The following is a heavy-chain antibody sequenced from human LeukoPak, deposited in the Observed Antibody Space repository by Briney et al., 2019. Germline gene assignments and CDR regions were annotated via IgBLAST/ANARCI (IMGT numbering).Heavy chain of an antibody. CDR2: ISRTGSYI. CDR1: GFTFSSYN. CDR3: AKLETVGELLVDY. D-gene: IGHD3-10*01. V-gene: IGHV3-21*04. J-gene: IGHJ4*02. Sequence: GGSLRLSCAASGFTFSSYNMNWVRQAPGGGLEWVSSISRTGSYIYYADSVKGRFTISRDNAQNSLYLQTNSLRAEDTAVYYCAKLETVGELLVDYWGQGTLVTVSS.